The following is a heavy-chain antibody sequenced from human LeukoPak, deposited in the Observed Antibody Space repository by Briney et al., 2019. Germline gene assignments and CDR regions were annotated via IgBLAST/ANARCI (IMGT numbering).Heavy chain of an antibody. CDR3: ARAYCTSSSCYIDY. D-gene: IGHD2-2*02. CDR1: GDSVSSNSAA. Sequence: SQTLSLTCDISGDSVSSNSAAWNWLRQSPSRGLEWLGMTYTRSKWYNDYAESVKSRITIKPDTSKNQFSLQLNSVTPEDMAVYYCARAYCTSSSCYIDYWGQGTLVTVSS. CDR2: TYTRSKWYN. J-gene: IGHJ4*01. V-gene: IGHV6-1*01.